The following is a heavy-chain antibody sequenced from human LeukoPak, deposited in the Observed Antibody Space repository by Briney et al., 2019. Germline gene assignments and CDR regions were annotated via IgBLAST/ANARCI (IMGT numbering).Heavy chain of an antibody. CDR1: GFTFSNYA. Sequence: PPGGSLRLSCAASGFTFSNYAMHWVRQAPGKGLEWVSLISSGGTYEYYADSVKGRFTISRDNSKNTLYLQLNSLRAEDTAVYYWARDSTYYYDSGSSGPHYFDNWGQGTLVTVSS. D-gene: IGHD3-10*01. V-gene: IGHV3-30*01. J-gene: IGHJ4*02. CDR2: ISSGGTYE. CDR3: ARDSTYYYDSGSSGPHYFDN.